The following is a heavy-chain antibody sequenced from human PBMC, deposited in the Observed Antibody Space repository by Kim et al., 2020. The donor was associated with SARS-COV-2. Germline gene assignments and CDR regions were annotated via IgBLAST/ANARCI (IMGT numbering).Heavy chain of an antibody. CDR2: ISGGALNK. Sequence: GGSLRLSCVASGFTFDTYAMSWVRQAPGKGLEWVSAISGGALNKFYADSVRGRFTISRDNSKDTLYLQMNSLRDEDTALYYCAKMVIMDGYNYFYYYALDVWGRGTAVTLSS. J-gene: IGHJ6*02. D-gene: IGHD2-21*01. CDR1: GFTFDTYA. CDR3: AKMVIMDGYNYFYYYALDV. V-gene: IGHV3-23*01.